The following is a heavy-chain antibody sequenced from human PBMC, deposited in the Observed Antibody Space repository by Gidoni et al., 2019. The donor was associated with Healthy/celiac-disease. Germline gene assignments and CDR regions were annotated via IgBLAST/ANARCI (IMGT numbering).Heavy chain of an antibody. D-gene: IGHD3-10*01. CDR1: VSSISSGGYS. CDR2: IYHRGST. CDR3: AGTMVRGVLDY. J-gene: IGHJ4*02. V-gene: IGHV4-30-2*01. Sequence: LPLQASGPGLVKPSQPLPLSCAVPVSSISSGGYSWSWIRQPPGKGLEWIGYIYHRGSTYYNPALKSRVTISEDRSKNQCSLKRSSVTAADTAVYNCAGTMVRGVLDYWGQGTLVTVSS.